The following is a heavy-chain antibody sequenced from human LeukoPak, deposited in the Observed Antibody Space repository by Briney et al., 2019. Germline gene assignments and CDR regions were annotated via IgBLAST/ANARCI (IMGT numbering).Heavy chain of an antibody. Sequence: EPSETLSLTCTVSGGSISSSSYYWGWIRQPPGKGLEWIGSIYYSGSTYYNPSLKSRVTISVDTSKNQFSLKLSSVTAADTAVYYCASHGPILYGMDVWGQGTTVTVSS. J-gene: IGHJ6*02. D-gene: IGHD4/OR15-4a*01. CDR3: ASHGPILYGMDV. CDR2: IYYSGST. V-gene: IGHV4-39*07. CDR1: GGSISSSSYY.